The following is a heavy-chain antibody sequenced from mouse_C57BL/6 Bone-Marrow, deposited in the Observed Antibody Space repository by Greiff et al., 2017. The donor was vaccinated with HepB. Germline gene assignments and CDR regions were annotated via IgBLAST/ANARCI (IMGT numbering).Heavy chain of an antibody. Sequence: QVQLQQPGTELVKPGASVKLSCKASGYTFTSYWMHWVKQRPGQGLEWIGNINPSNGGTNYNEKFKSKATLTVDKSSSTAYMQLSSLTSEDSAVYYCARDPSIYYGNYSAWFAYWGQGTLVTVSA. V-gene: IGHV1-53*01. CDR3: ARDPSIYYGNYSAWFAY. CDR1: GYTFTSYW. D-gene: IGHD2-1*01. J-gene: IGHJ3*01. CDR2: INPSNGGT.